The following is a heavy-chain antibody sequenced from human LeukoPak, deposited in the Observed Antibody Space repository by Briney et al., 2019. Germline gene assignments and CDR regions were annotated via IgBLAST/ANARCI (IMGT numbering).Heavy chain of an antibody. V-gene: IGHV3-49*03. CDR3: TRGIAVAAEARGRDYFDY. CDR2: IRSKAYGGTT. CDR1: GFTFGDYA. J-gene: IGHJ4*02. Sequence: RSLRLYCTASGFTFGDYAMSWFRQAPGQGLVWVGFIRSKAYGGTTEYAASVKGRFTISRDDSKSIAYLQMNSLKTEDTAVYYCTRGIAVAAEARGRDYFDYWGQGTLVTVSS. D-gene: IGHD6-19*01.